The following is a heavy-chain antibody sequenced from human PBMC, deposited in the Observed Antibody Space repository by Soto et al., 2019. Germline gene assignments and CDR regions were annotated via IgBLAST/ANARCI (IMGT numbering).Heavy chain of an antibody. V-gene: IGHV4-39*01. CDR3: ARHSSSYYYMDV. J-gene: IGHJ6*03. D-gene: IGHD6-6*01. CDR1: GGSISSSNYY. CDR2: VYYSGNT. Sequence: QLQLQESGPGLEKPSETLSLTCTVSGGSISSSNYYWGWIRQPPGKGLEWIGSVYYSGNTYYNPSLKSRVTMSADTSKNQFSLKLSSVTAADTAVYYCARHSSSYYYMDVWGKGTTVTVSS.